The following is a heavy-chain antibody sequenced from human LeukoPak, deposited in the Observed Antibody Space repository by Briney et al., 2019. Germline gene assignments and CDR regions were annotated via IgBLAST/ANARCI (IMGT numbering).Heavy chain of an antibody. D-gene: IGHD1-26*01. V-gene: IGHV3-23*01. CDR2: ISGSGGST. J-gene: IGHJ4*02. CDR1: GFTFSSYG. CDR3: ASPSGATFDY. Sequence: GGSLRLSCAASGFTFSSYGMHWVRQAPGKGLEWVSAISGSGGSTYYADSVKGRFTISRDNSKNTLYLQMKSLRAEDTAVYYCASPSGATFDYWGQGTLVTVSS.